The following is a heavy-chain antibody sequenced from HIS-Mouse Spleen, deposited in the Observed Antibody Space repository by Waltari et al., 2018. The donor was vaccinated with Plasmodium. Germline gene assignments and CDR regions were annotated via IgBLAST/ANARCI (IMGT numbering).Heavy chain of an antibody. CDR2: KKQDGSER. Sequence: EVQLVESGGGLVQPGGSLRLSCAASGFTFSVYWMGWVRKAPGKGGGWGANKKQDGSERYYVDSVKGLFTSSRDNAKNSLYLQMNSLRAEDTAVYYCASSWYWYFDLWGRGTLVTVSS. V-gene: IGHV3-7*01. CDR3: ASSWYWYFDL. D-gene: IGHD6-13*01. CDR1: GFTFSVYW. J-gene: IGHJ2*01.